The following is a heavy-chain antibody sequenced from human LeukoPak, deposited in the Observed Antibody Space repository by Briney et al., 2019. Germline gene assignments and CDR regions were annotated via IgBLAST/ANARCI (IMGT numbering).Heavy chain of an antibody. J-gene: IGHJ6*03. Sequence: RPGGSLRLSCTASGFTFGDYAMSWFRQAPGKGLEWVGFIRSKAYGGTTEYAASVRGRFTISRDDSKSIAYLQMNSLKTEDTAVYYCARDGRSGSAWTPYYFYMDVWGKGTTVTVSS. CDR2: IRSKAYGGTT. V-gene: IGHV3-49*03. CDR1: GFTFGDYA. CDR3: ARDGRSGSAWTPYYFYMDV. D-gene: IGHD1-26*01.